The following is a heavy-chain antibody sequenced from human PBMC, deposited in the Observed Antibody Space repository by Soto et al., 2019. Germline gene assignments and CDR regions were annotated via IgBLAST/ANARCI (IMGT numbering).Heavy chain of an antibody. CDR3: ARGVVH. J-gene: IGHJ3*01. CDR1: GGYISSGGYY. V-gene: IGHV4-31*03. CDR2: IYYSGST. Sequence: QVQLQESGPGLVKPSQTLSLTCTVSGGYISSGGYYWSLIRQHPGKGLEWIGYIYYSGSTYYNPALTSRVTISVDTANNQFSLKLSSVTAADTAVYYCARGVVHWGQGTMVTVSS. D-gene: IGHD3-3*01.